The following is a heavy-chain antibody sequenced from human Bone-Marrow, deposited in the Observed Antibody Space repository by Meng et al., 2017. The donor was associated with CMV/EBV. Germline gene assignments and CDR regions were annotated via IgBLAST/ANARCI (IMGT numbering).Heavy chain of an antibody. D-gene: IGHD6-13*01. J-gene: IGHJ4*02. Sequence: GGSLRLSCEASGFTFSNYGMHWVRQAQGKGLEWVAGKRYDGSKKYYGDSVKGRFTISRDNSKNTLYLQMNSLRAEDTAVYYWAKDRSIAAAVPAYWGPG. V-gene: IGHV3-30*02. CDR1: GFTFSNYG. CDR3: AKDRSIAAAVPAY. CDR2: KRYDGSKK.